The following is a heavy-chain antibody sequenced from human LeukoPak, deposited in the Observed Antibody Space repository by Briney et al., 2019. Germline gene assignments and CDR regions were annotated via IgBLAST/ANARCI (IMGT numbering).Heavy chain of an antibody. V-gene: IGHV4-39*01. CDR2: IYYSGNT. D-gene: IGHD4-11*01. CDR1: GASISSSNSY. J-gene: IGHJ6*03. Sequence: SETLSLTCTVSGASISSSNSYWGWIRQPPGKGLEWIGSIYYSGNTYYNASLKSQVSISIDTSKNQFSLKLSSVTAADTAVYYCARAVTWFYYYYYYMDVWGKGTTVTISS. CDR3: ARAVTWFYYYYYYMDV.